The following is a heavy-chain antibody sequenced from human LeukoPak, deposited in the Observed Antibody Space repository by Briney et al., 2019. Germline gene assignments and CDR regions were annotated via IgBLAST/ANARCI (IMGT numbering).Heavy chain of an antibody. CDR3: AAEEVGATPLPAYFPD. Sequence: PSETLSLTCTVSGCSISGYYRSWIRQPAGKGLEWIWRIYTSGSTNYNPSLRSRSTISVDKSRTQFSLKLRSVTATEPAGYSCAAEEVGATPLPAYFPDWGPGTLVTV. D-gene: IGHD1-26*01. CDR1: GCSISGYY. CDR2: IYTSGST. J-gene: IGHJ1*01. V-gene: IGHV4-4*07.